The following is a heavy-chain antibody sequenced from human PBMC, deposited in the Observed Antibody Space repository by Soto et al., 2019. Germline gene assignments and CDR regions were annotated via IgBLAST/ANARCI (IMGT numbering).Heavy chain of an antibody. V-gene: IGHV1-46*01. CDR3: AREALDYYSGMDV. CDR1: GYTFTTYY. CDR2: IHPTGGSA. Sequence: QVQLVQSGAEVKEPGASLKVSCKASGYTFTTYYMHGVRQAPGHAPEWLGVIHPTGGSATYAQNFQGRVTMTRDTSTSTAYIEVRSLRSEDTAVYYCAREALDYYSGMDVWGQGTTVAVSS. J-gene: IGHJ6*02.